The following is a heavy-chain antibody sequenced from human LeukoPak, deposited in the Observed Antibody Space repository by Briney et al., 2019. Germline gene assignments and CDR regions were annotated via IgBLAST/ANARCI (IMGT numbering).Heavy chain of an antibody. Sequence: SGGSLRLSCAASGFTFSSYWMTWVRQAPGKGLEWVANIREDGSEKYYVDSVKGRFTISRDNAKNSLYLQVNSLRAEDTAVYYCAKDRDFGAAGADYWGQGTLVTVSS. CDR2: IREDGSEK. V-gene: IGHV3-7*01. J-gene: IGHJ4*02. CDR3: AKDRDFGAAGADY. CDR1: GFTFSSYW. D-gene: IGHD3-3*01.